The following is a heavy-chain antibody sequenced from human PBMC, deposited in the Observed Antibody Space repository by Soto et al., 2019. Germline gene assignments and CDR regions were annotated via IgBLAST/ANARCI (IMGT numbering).Heavy chain of an antibody. CDR2: IDPSDSYT. Sequence: GDSLKISCKGSGYSFTSYWISWVRQMPGKGLEWMGRIDPSDSYTNYSPSFQGHVTISADKSISTAYLQWSRLKASDTAMYYCARAGAMVTPYYYYGMDVWGQGTTVTVSS. D-gene: IGHD5-18*01. V-gene: IGHV5-10-1*01. CDR3: ARAGAMVTPYYYYGMDV. CDR1: GYSFTSYW. J-gene: IGHJ6*02.